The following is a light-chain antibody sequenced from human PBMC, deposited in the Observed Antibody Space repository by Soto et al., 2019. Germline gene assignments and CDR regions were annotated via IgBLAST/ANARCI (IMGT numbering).Light chain of an antibody. V-gene: IGKV3-15*01. J-gene: IGKJ2*01. CDR1: QSVSSN. CDR3: QEYNNWPPYT. CDR2: GAS. Sequence: EIVMTQSPATLSVSPGERATLSCRASQSVSSNLAWYQQKPGQAPRLLIYGASTSATGIPARFSGSGSGTEFTVTIGSLGSEGVAVYECQEYNNWPPYTFGQGTKLEIK.